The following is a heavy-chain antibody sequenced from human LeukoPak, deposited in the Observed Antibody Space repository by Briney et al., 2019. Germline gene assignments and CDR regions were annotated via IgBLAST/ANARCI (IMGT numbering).Heavy chain of an antibody. V-gene: IGHV3-7*01. Sequence: GGSLRLSCEVSGFTFTDYWMNWVRQAPGKGLEWVASIRQDGSEKTYVDSVKGRFTISRDNTKNSLSLQLNGLRAEDTAVYYCARDGTAAGLYFDLWGQGTLVTVSS. CDR2: IRQDGSEK. D-gene: IGHD6-13*01. CDR1: GFTFTDYW. J-gene: IGHJ4*01. CDR3: ARDGTAAGLYFDL.